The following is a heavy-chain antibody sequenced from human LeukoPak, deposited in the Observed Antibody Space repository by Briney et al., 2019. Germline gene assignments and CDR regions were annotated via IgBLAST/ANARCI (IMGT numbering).Heavy chain of an antibody. J-gene: IGHJ4*02. CDR3: AKELGTMIDVY. CDR2: ISSNSDTH. V-gene: IGHV3-23*01. D-gene: IGHD3-22*01. Sequence: GGSLRLSCAASGFTFSRDAMSWVRQAPGKGLEWVSAISSNSDTHLYADSVRGRFTISRDNSKNTVYLQMNSLRAEDTAVYYCAKELGTMIDVYWGQGTLVTVSS. CDR1: GFTFSRDA.